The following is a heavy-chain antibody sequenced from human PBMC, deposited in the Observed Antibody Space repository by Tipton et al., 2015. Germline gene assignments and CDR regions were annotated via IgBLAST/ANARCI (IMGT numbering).Heavy chain of an antibody. V-gene: IGHV4-31*03. Sequence: TLSLTCTVSGGAITSDGFYWSWIRQHPGKGLEWIGYIFYTGSTYYNPSLKSRATLSVDTSKNQFSLKLNSVTAADTAVYYCARDGYNSNYFDYWGQGTLVTVSS. CDR1: GGAITSDGFY. CDR3: ARDGYNSNYFDY. J-gene: IGHJ4*02. D-gene: IGHD5-24*01. CDR2: IFYTGST.